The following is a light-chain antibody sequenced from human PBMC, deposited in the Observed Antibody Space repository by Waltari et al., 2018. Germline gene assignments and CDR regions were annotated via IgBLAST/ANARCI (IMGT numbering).Light chain of an antibody. J-gene: IGLJ2*01. CDR1: SLRSYY. CDR2: DKN. Sequence: SSELTQDPAVSVAMGQTVRITCQGDSLRSYYASWYQQRPGQAPILVMYDKNNRPSGVPDRFVCSSSHNTASLTITGAQAEDEASYYCHSRDASGVAGSFGGGTKLTVL. CDR3: HSRDASGVAGS. V-gene: IGLV3-19*01.